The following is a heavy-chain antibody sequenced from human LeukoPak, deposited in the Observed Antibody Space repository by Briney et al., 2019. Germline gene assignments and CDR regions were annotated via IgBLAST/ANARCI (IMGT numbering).Heavy chain of an antibody. Sequence: PGGSLRLSCAASGFTFSSYAMHWVRQAPGKGLEWVAVISYDGSNKYYADSVKGRFTISRDNSKNTLYLQMNSLRAEDTAVYYCAREWYSYGPTGHPLYYFDYWGQGTLVTVSS. V-gene: IGHV3-30-3*01. CDR2: ISYDGSNK. J-gene: IGHJ4*02. CDR1: GFTFSSYA. CDR3: AREWYSYGPTGHPLYYFDY. D-gene: IGHD5-18*01.